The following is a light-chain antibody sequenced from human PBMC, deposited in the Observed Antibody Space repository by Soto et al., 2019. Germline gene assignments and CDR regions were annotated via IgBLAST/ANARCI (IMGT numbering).Light chain of an antibody. J-gene: IGKJ3*01. V-gene: IGKV3-15*01. CDR3: QQYNNWPPHIT. Sequence: EIVMTQSPATLSVSPGERATLSCRASQSVSSNLAWYQQKPGQAPRLLIYGASTRATGIPARFSGSGCGTEFNLTISSLQSEDFAVYYCQQYNNWPPHITFGPGTKVDIK. CDR1: QSVSSN. CDR2: GAS.